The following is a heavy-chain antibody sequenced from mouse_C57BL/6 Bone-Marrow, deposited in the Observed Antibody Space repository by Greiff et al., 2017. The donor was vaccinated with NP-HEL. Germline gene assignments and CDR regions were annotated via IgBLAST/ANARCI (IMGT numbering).Heavy chain of an antibody. D-gene: IGHD2-4*01. CDR3: ARCDYGGY. Sequence: VQLQQPGAELVKPGASVKLSCKASGFTFTSYWMQWVKQRPGQGLEWIGEIDPSDSYTNYNQKFKGKATLTVDPSSSTAYMQLSSLTSEDSAVYYCARCDYGGYWGQGTTLTVSS. CDR2: IDPSDSYT. V-gene: IGHV1-50*01. J-gene: IGHJ2*01. CDR1: GFTFTSYW.